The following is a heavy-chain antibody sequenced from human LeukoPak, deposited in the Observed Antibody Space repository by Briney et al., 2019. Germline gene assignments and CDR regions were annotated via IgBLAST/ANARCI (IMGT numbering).Heavy chain of an antibody. J-gene: IGHJ4*02. V-gene: IGHV1-18*01. D-gene: IGHD3-10*01. Sequence: ASVKVSCKASGYTFTSYGISWVRQAPGQGLEWMGWISAYNGNTDYAQKLQGRVTMTTDTPTSTAYMELRSLRSDDTAVYYCARDWAEGITMVRGDYWGQGTLVTVSS. CDR3: ARDWAEGITMVRGDY. CDR1: GYTFTSYG. CDR2: ISAYNGNT.